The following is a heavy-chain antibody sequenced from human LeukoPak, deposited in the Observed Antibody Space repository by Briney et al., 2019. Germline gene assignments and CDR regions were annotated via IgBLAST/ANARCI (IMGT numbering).Heavy chain of an antibody. CDR2: INKDGSEK. CDR1: GFILSNHW. Sequence: GGSLRLSCAASGFILSNHWMTWVRQAPGKGPEWVANINKDGSEKYYVDSVKGRFTTSRDTAKNSLYLQMNNLRAEDTALYYCARNNDMDIWGQGTTVIVSS. CDR3: ARNNDMDI. D-gene: IGHD1/OR15-1a*01. J-gene: IGHJ6*02. V-gene: IGHV3-7*03.